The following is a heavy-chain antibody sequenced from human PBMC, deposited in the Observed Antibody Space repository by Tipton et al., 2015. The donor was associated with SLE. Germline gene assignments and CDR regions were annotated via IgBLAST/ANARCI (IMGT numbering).Heavy chain of an antibody. CDR1: GGSVTNYY. Sequence: TLSLTCTVSGGSVTNYYWSWIRQPPGKGLEWIGYIYYTGTTSYNPSLKSRLIMTVDTSKNQFSLKLSSVTAADTAVYYCARVAQGTLTIYSIDYWGQGTLVTVSS. D-gene: IGHD4-17*01. V-gene: IGHV4-59*02. J-gene: IGHJ4*02. CDR3: ARVAQGTLTIYSIDY. CDR2: IYYTGTT.